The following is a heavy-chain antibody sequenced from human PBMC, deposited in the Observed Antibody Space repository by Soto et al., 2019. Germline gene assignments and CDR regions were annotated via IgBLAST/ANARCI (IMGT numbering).Heavy chain of an antibody. J-gene: IGHJ6*02. CDR2: IYHSGST. CDR3: ARDPYYYDSSGYYSRGGGYYGMDV. V-gene: IGHV4-4*02. CDR1: GGSISSSNW. Sequence: KPSETLSLTCAVSGGSISSSNWWSWVRQPPGKGLEWIGEIYHSGSTNYNPSLKSRVTISVDKSKNQFSLKLSSVTAADTAVYYCARDPYYYDSSGYYSRGGGYYGMDVWGQGTTVTVSS. D-gene: IGHD3-22*01.